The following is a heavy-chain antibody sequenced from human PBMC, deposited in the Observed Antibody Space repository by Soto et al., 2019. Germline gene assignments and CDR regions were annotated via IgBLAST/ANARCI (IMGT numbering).Heavy chain of an antibody. D-gene: IGHD3-22*01. V-gene: IGHV3-30-3*01. CDR3: ARDLTYYYDSSGYYYGDLDY. Sequence: RLSCAASGFTFSSYAMHWVRQAPGKGLEWVAVISYDGSNKYYADSVKGRFTISRDNSKNTLYLQMNSLRAEDTAVYYCARDLTYYYDSSGYYYGDLDYWGQGTLVTVSS. CDR2: ISYDGSNK. J-gene: IGHJ4*02. CDR1: GFTFSSYA.